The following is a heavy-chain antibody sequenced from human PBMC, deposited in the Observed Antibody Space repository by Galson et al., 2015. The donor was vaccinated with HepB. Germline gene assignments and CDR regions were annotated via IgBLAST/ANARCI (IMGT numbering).Heavy chain of an antibody. J-gene: IGHJ4*02. V-gene: IGHV3-30-3*01. Sequence: SLRLSCAASGFTFSSYAMHWVRQAPGKGLEWVAVISYDGSNKYYADSVKGRFTISRDNSKNTLYLQMNSLRAEDTAVYYCARDGGWAAGFRPADYWGQGTLVTVSS. CDR2: ISYDGSNK. CDR3: ARDGGWAAGFRPADY. D-gene: IGHD6-13*01. CDR1: GFTFSSYA.